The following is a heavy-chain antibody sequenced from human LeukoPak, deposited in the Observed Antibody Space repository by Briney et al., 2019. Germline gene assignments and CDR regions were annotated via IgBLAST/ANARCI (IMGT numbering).Heavy chain of an antibody. CDR2: ISGSGGST. Sequence: PGGSLRLSCAASGFTFSSYAMSWVRQAPGKGLEWVSAISGSGGSTYYADSVKGRFTISRDNAKNSLYLQMNSLRAEDTAVYYCARLILWQTSNAFDLWGRGTMVTVSA. D-gene: IGHD3-16*01. CDR1: GFTFSSYA. V-gene: IGHV3-23*01. J-gene: IGHJ3*01. CDR3: ARLILWQTSNAFDL.